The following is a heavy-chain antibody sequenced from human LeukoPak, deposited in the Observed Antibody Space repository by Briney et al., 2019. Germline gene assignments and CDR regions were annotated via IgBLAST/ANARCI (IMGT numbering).Heavy chain of an antibody. V-gene: IGHV4-39*07. J-gene: IGHJ4*02. Sequence: PSETLSLTCTVSGGSISSSSYYWGWIRQPPGKGLEWIGSIYHSGSTYYNPSLKSRVTISVDTSKNQFSLKLSSVTAADTAVYYCARSPKARYGDYHDYWGQGTLVTVSS. CDR3: ARSPKARYGDYHDY. CDR1: GGSISSSSYY. D-gene: IGHD4-17*01. CDR2: IYHSGST.